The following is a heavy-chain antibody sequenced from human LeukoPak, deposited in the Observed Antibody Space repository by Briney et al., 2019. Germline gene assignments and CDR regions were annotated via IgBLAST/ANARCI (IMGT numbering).Heavy chain of an antibody. CDR1: GFTFSSYS. Sequence: PGGSLRLSCAASGFTFSSYSMNWVRQAPGKGLEWVSSISSSSSYIYYADSVKGRFTISRDNAKNSLYLQMNSLRVDDTAAYYCASRFLEWYPFDLWGQGTMVTVSS. CDR3: ASRFLEWYPFDL. CDR2: ISSSSSYI. J-gene: IGHJ3*01. V-gene: IGHV3-21*01. D-gene: IGHD3-3*01.